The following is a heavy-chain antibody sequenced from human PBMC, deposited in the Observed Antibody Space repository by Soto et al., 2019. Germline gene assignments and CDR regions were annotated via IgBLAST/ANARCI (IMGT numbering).Heavy chain of an antibody. CDR1: DFSFRRYG. CDR3: AKLEGLGSGTSLGWFDS. D-gene: IGHD3-3*01. V-gene: IGHV3-30*18. CDR2: ISYDGNNK. J-gene: IGHJ5*01. Sequence: QLVESGGGVVQPGRSLRLSCVASDFSFRRYGMHWVRQAPGKGLEWMAVISYDGNNKYCAGSVKGRFTISRDNSKNTLYLQMNSLRPEDTAVYYCAKLEGLGSGTSLGWFDSWGQGTLVTVSS.